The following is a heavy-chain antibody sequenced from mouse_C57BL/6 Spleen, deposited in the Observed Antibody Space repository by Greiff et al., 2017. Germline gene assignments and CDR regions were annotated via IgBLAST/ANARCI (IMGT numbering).Heavy chain of an antibody. D-gene: IGHD1-1*01. CDR3: TTYYYGSSGSYFDY. V-gene: IGHV1-15*01. CDR2: IDPETGGT. Sequence: VKLMESGAELVRPGASVTLSCKASGYTFTDYEMHWVKQTPVHGLEWIGAIDPETGGTAYNQKFKGKAILTADKSSSTAYMELRSLTSEDSAVYYCTTYYYGSSGSYFDYWGQGTTLTVSS. CDR1: GYTFTDYE. J-gene: IGHJ2*01.